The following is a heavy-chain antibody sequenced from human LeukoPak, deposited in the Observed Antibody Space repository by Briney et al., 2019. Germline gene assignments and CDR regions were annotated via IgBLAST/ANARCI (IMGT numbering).Heavy chain of an antibody. CDR3: AKSPVSSCRGSFRYPFDY. V-gene: IGHV3-21*04. Sequence: PGGSLRLSCAASGFSFSFYSLNWVRQAPGKGLEWVSSISSTSTFIYYADSVKGRFIISRDNAKDSLYLHMNTLRAEDTAVYFCAKSPVSSCRGSFRYPFDYWGQGNLVTVSS. CDR1: GFSFSFYS. J-gene: IGHJ4*02. D-gene: IGHD2-15*01. CDR2: ISSTSTFI.